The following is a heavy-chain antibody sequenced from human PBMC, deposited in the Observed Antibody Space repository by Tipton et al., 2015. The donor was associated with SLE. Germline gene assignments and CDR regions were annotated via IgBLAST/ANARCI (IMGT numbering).Heavy chain of an antibody. CDR3: ARGYCSGGSCYSAEYFQH. CDR1: GGSISSGSYY. CDR2: INHSGRT. V-gene: IGHV4-39*07. J-gene: IGHJ1*01. D-gene: IGHD2-15*01. Sequence: LRLSCTVSGGSISSGSYYWSWIRQPPGKGLEWIGEINHSGRTNYNPSLKSRVTISEDTSKNQFSLKLSSVTAADTAVYYCARGYCSGGSCYSAEYFQHWGQGTLVTVSS.